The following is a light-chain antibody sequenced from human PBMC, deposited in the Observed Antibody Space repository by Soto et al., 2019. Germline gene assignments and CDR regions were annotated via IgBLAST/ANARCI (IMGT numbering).Light chain of an antibody. CDR3: CSYAGSSTYVV. CDR1: SSDVGSYNL. Sequence: QSALTQPASVSGSPGQSITISCTGTSSDVGSYNLVSWYQQHPGKAPKLMIYEGSKRPSGVSNRFSGSNSGNTASPTISGLQAVDEADYYSCSYAGSSTYVVFGGGTKLTVL. CDR2: EGS. V-gene: IGLV2-23*01. J-gene: IGLJ2*01.